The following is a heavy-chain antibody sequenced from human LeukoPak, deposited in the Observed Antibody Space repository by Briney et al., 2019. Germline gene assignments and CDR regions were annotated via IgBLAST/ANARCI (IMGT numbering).Heavy chain of an antibody. V-gene: IGHV4-39*02. Sequence: PSQTLSLTCTVSGGSISSSNYYWGWIRQPPGKGLEWIGNIYYSGSTYYNPSLKSRVTISVDTSKNHFSLKLSSVTAADTAVYYCARLVAVAGVFDYWGQGTLVTVSS. CDR2: IYYSGST. CDR1: GGSISSSNYY. CDR3: ARLVAVAGVFDY. D-gene: IGHD6-19*01. J-gene: IGHJ4*02.